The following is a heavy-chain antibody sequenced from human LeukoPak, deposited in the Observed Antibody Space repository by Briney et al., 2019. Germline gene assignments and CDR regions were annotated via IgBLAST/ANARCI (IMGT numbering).Heavy chain of an antibody. D-gene: IGHD3-10*01. CDR1: GYTFTGYY. V-gene: IGHV1-2*02. CDR3: ARGMVRGVIGGGAFDI. CDR2: INPNSGGT. Sequence: GASVKVSRKASGYTFTGYYMHWVRQAPGQGLEWMGWINPNSGGTNYAQKFQGRVTMTRDTSISTAYMELRSLRSEDTAVYYCARGMVRGVIGGGAFDIWGQGTMVTVSS. J-gene: IGHJ3*02.